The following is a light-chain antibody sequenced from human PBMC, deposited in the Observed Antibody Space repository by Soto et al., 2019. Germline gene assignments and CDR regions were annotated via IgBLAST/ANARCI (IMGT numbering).Light chain of an antibody. V-gene: IGKV3-20*01. CDR1: QSVSSNY. CDR3: QQYDTSHRT. CDR2: GAS. Sequence: EIVLTQSPGTLSLSPGERATLSCRASQSVSSNYLAWYQQKRGQAPRLLIYGASSRATGIPTRFSGSGSGTDFPLTISRLEPEDFAVYYCQQYDTSHRTFGQGTKVEI. J-gene: IGKJ1*01.